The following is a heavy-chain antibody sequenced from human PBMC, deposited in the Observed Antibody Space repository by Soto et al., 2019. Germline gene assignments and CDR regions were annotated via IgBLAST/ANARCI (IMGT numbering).Heavy chain of an antibody. D-gene: IGHD1-7*01. J-gene: IGHJ5*02. CDR1: GGSVRDGSYY. Sequence: SETLSLTCTVSGGSVRDGSYYWAWLRQPPGRGLEWIGHIYHSGSTIYNPSLKSRVTISIDTSKSQFSLNLNSMTAADTAVYYCAGYIWNYSFDPRGQGTLVTVSS. V-gene: IGHV4-61*01. CDR2: IYHSGST. CDR3: AGYIWNYSFDP.